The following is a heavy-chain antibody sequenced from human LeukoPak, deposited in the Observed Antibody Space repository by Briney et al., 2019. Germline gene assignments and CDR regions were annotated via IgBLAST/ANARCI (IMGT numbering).Heavy chain of an antibody. D-gene: IGHD3/OR15-3a*01. J-gene: IGHJ4*02. CDR3: AKRGVVIRVILVGFHKEAYYFES. CDR2: ISDSGGNI. V-gene: IGHV3-23*01. Sequence: GGSLRLSCAVSGITLSNYGMSWVRQAPGKGLEWVAGISDSGGNIKYADSVKGRFTISRDNPKNTLYLQMNSLRAEDTAVYFCAKRGVVIRVILVGFHKEAYYFESWGQGALVTVSS. CDR1: GITLSNYG.